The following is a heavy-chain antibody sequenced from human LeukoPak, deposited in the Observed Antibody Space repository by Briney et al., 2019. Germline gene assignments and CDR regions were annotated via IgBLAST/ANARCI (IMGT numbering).Heavy chain of an antibody. CDR1: GGTFSSYA. CDR3: ARRDYDILTGLTNRAFDI. D-gene: IGHD3-9*01. V-gene: IGHV1-69*04. CDR2: IIPILGIA. J-gene: IGHJ3*02. Sequence: ASVNVSCKASGGTFSSYAISGVRQAPGQGREWVGRIIPILGIANYAQKFQGRVTITADKSTSTAYMELSSLRSEDTAVYYCARRDYDILTGLTNRAFDIWGQGTMVTVSS.